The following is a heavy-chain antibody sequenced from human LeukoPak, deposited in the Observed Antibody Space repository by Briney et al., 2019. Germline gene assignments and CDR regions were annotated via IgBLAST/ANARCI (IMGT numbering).Heavy chain of an antibody. V-gene: IGHV3-33*01. J-gene: IGHJ5*02. D-gene: IGHD6-13*01. CDR3: ARDRRAAAERNWFDP. Sequence: GRSLRLSCAASGFTFSSYGMHWVRQAPGKGLEWVAVIWYDGSNKYYADSVKGRFTISRDNSKNTLYLQMNSLGAEDTAVYYCARDRRAAAERNWFDPWGQGTLVTVSS. CDR2: IWYDGSNK. CDR1: GFTFSSYG.